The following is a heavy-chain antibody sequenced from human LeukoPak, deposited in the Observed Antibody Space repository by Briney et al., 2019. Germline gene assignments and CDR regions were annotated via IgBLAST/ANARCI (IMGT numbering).Heavy chain of an antibody. J-gene: IGHJ6*03. V-gene: IGHV3-30*02. CDR3: ARVGPPYYYYYMDV. Sequence: GGSLRLSCAASGFTFSSYGMHWVRQAPGKGLEWVAFIRYDGSNKYYADSVKGRFTISRDNSKNTLYLQMNSLRAEDTAVYYCARVGPPYYYYYMDVWGEGTTVTVSS. CDR2: IRYDGSNK. CDR1: GFTFSSYG.